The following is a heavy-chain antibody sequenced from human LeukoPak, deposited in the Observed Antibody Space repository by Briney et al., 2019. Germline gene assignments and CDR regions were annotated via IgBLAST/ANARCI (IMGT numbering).Heavy chain of an antibody. D-gene: IGHD6-13*01. J-gene: IGHJ6*03. V-gene: IGHV1-2*06. CDR3: AREPTSSSWYGYYYMDV. CDR2: INPNSGGT. CDR1: GYTFTGYY. Sequence: ASVKVSCKASGYTFTGYYMHWVRQAPGQGLEWMGRINPNSGGTNYAQKFQGRVTMTRDTSISTAYMELNRLRSDDTAVYYCAREPTSSSWYGYYYMDVWGKGTTVTVSS.